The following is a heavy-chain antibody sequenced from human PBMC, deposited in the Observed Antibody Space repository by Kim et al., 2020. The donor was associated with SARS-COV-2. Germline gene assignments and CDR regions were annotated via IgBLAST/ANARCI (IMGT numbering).Heavy chain of an antibody. D-gene: IGHD3-22*01. CDR2: INHSGST. Sequence: SETLSLTCAVYGGSFSGYYWSWIRQPPGKGLEWIGEINHSGSTNYNPSLKSRVTISVDTSKNQFSLKLSSVTAADTAVYYCARGSVPSYDSSGYWGYWGQGTLVTVSS. V-gene: IGHV4-34*01. CDR1: GGSFSGYY. J-gene: IGHJ4*02. CDR3: ARGSVPSYDSSGYWGY.